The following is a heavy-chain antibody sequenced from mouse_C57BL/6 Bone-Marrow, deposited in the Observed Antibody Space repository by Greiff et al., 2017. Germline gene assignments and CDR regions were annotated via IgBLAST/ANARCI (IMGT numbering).Heavy chain of an antibody. CDR2: ISYDGSN. CDR1: GYSITSGYY. Sequence: EVKLMESGPGLVKPSQSLSLTCSVPGYSITSGYYWNWIRQFPGNKLEWMGYISYDGSNNYNPSLKNRISITRDTSKNQFFLKLNSVTPEDPATYYCGRGLLRDYGGQGTTLTVSS. D-gene: IGHD1-1*01. J-gene: IGHJ2*01. V-gene: IGHV3-6*01. CDR3: GRGLLRDY.